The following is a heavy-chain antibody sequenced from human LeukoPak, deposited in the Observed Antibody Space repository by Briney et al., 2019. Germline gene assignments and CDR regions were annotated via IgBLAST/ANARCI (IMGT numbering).Heavy chain of an antibody. CDR3: ARLPTYYDFWSGLKKYYYYGMDV. V-gene: IGHV1-8*01. CDR2: MNPNSGNT. J-gene: IGHJ6*02. D-gene: IGHD3-3*01. CDR1: GYTFTSYD. Sequence: ASVKVSCKASGYTFTSYDINWVRQATGQGLEWMGWMNPNSGNTGYAQKFQGRVTMTRNTSISTAYMELSSQRSEDTAVYYCARLPTYYDFWSGLKKYYYYGMDVWGQGTTVTVSS.